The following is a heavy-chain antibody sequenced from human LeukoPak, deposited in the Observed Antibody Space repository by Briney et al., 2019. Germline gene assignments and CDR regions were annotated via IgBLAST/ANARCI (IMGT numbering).Heavy chain of an antibody. CDR3: AKERTPYDYGAEFEY. V-gene: IGHV3-30*18. CDR1: GFTFSKYA. D-gene: IGHD3-16*01. J-gene: IGHJ4*02. Sequence: GGSLKLSCAASGFTFSKYAIHWVRQAPGKGLEGVAVIPHRENNQNYADSVKGRFTTSRDTSKSMVYLQLNDLRTEDTAVYYCAKERTPYDYGAEFEYWGQGTLVTVSS. CDR2: IPHRENNQ.